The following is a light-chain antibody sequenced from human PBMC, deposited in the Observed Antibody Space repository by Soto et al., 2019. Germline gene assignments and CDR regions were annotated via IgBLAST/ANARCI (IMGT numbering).Light chain of an antibody. CDR1: SSNIGAGYD. V-gene: IGLV1-40*01. Sequence: QLVLTQPPSVSGAPGQRVSISCTGSSSNIGAGYDVHWYQQLPGTAPKLLIYGNSNRPSGVPDRFSGSKSGTSASLAITGLQAEDEADYYCQSYDISLEAYVFGTGTKLTVL. CDR2: GNS. CDR3: QSYDISLEAYV. J-gene: IGLJ1*01.